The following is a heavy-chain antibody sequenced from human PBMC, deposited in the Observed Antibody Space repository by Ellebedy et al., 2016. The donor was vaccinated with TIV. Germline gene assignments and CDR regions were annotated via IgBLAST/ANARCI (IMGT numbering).Heavy chain of an antibody. Sequence: GESLKISCAASGFTFSHYAMACVRLAPGTGLEWASGIVGSGSQKYADSVKGRFTIYRDNSKRTVDLQMNGLRPEDTAIYFCAKDRTSGDGYWVFDNWGQGTLVSVSS. D-gene: IGHD5-18*01. CDR2: IVGSGS. J-gene: IGHJ4*02. CDR1: GFTFSHYA. V-gene: IGHV3-23*01. CDR3: AKDRTSGDGYWVFDN.